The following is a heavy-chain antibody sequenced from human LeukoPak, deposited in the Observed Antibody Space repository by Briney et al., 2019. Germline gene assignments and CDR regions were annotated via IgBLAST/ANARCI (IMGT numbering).Heavy chain of an antibody. V-gene: IGHV3-48*04. Sequence: GGSLRLSCVASGFTFSTYTMNWVRQAPGKGLEWVAYITTSGTNEYYADSVKGRFTISRDNAKNSLYLQMNSLRAEDTAIYYCAREGVGHYYYYYYMDVWGKGTTVTISS. CDR2: ITTSGTNE. CDR3: AREGVGHYYYYYYMDV. J-gene: IGHJ6*03. CDR1: GFTFSTYT. D-gene: IGHD2-8*01.